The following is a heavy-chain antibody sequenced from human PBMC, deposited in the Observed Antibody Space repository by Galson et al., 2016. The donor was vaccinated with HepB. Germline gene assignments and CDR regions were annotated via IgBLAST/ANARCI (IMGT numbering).Heavy chain of an antibody. CDR2: IYYTGST. D-gene: IGHD2-15*01. Sequence: ETLSLTCTVSGGSVSSGNYYWSWIRQPPGRGLEWIGYIYYTGSTNYNPSLESRVTISVDTSKNQFSLRLSSVTAADSAVSYCARDPRAPVAPWGQGTLVTVSS. J-gene: IGHJ5*02. V-gene: IGHV4-61*01. CDR1: GGSVSSGNYY. CDR3: ARDPRAPVAP.